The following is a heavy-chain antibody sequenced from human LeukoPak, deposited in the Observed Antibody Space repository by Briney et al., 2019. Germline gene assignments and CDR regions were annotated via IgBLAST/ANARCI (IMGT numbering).Heavy chain of an antibody. CDR3: ARGESTGYCSSTSCYRGFDP. V-gene: IGHV1-8*01. CDR1: GYTFTSYD. J-gene: IGHJ5*02. D-gene: IGHD2-2*01. Sequence: ASVKVSCKASGYTFTSYDINWVRQATGQGLEWMGWMNPNSGNTGYAQKFQGRVTMTRNTSISTAYMELSSLRSEVTAVYYCARGESTGYCSSTSCYRGFDPWGQGTLVTVSS. CDR2: MNPNSGNT.